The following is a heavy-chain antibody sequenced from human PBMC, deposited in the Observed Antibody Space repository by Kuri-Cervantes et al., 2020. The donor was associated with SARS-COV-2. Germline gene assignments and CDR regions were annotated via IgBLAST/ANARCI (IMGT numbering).Heavy chain of an antibody. J-gene: IGHJ3*02. V-gene: IGHV3-23*01. Sequence: GGSLRLSCAASGFTFSSYAMSWVRQAPGKGLERVSAISGSGGSTYYADSVKGRFTISRDNSKNTLYLQMNSLRAEDTAVYYCARHYYDTRGSYAFDIWGQGTMVTVSS. CDR2: ISGSGGST. CDR3: ARHYYDTRGSYAFDI. D-gene: IGHD3-22*01. CDR1: GFTFSSYA.